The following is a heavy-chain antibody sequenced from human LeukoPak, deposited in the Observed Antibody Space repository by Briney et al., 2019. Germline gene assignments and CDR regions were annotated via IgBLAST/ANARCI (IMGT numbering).Heavy chain of an antibody. V-gene: IGHV1-46*01. Sequence: GASVKVSCKASGYTFTSYYMHWVRQAPGQGLEWMGIINPSGGSTSYAQKFQGRVTMTRDTSTSTVYMELSSLRSEDTAVYYRARNYKPRIDYGGNPGLGSFDIWGQGTMVTVSS. CDR1: GYTFTSYY. CDR2: INPSGGST. CDR3: ARNYKPRIDYGGNPGLGSFDI. D-gene: IGHD4-23*01. J-gene: IGHJ3*02.